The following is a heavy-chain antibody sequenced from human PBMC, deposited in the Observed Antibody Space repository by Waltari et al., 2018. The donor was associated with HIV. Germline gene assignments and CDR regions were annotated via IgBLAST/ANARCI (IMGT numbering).Heavy chain of an antibody. CDR1: GFSLSTSGVG. V-gene: IGHV2-5*02. D-gene: IGHD3-22*01. Sequence: QITLKESGPTLVKPTQTLTLTCSFSGFSLSTSGVGVGWIRQPPGKALEWLALIYWDDDKRYRPSLKSRVTITKDTSKNQVVLTMTNMDPVDTASYYCAHTRHYYESSGYVDYWGQGTLVTVSS. CDR3: AHTRHYYESSGYVDY. CDR2: IYWDDDK. J-gene: IGHJ4*02.